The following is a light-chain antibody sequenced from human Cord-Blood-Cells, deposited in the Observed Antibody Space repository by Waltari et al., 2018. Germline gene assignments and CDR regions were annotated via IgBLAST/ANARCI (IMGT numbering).Light chain of an antibody. V-gene: IGKV3-15*01. Sequence: EIVMTQSPAILSVSPGERATLSCRASQSVSSNLAWYQQKPGQAPRLLIYGASTRATGIPARFSGSGSGTEFTLTISSLKSEDFAVYYCQQYNNWPPYTFGQGTKLEIK. CDR2: GAS. CDR1: QSVSSN. J-gene: IGKJ2*01. CDR3: QQYNNWPPYT.